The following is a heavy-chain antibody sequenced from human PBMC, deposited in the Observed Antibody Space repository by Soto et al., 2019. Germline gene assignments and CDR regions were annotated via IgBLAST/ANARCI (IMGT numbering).Heavy chain of an antibody. CDR3: ARGVGVTGLFYFDH. V-gene: IGHV4-30-2*01. D-gene: IGHD2-21*02. CDR2: INHKGTT. J-gene: IGHJ4*02. CDR1: GASITSAAFS. Sequence: VQLQESGSGPVRPSQTLALTCAVSGASITSAAFSWNWIRQPPGKGLEWIGHINHKGTTYYNPSFKSRLTISGDKAKNVCSLEVTSVSAADTAVYFCARGVGVTGLFYFDHCGQGALVTVSS.